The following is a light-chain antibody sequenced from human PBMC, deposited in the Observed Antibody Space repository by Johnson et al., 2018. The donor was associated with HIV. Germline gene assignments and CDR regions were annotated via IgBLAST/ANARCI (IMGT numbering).Light chain of an antibody. J-gene: IGLJ1*01. CDR1: SSNIGNNY. Sequence: QSVLTQPPSVSAAPGQKVTISCSGSSSNIGNNYVSWYQQIPGTAPKLLIYDNNNRPSGIPDRFSGSKSGTSATLGITGLQTGDEADYYCGTWGTSLGAGFFGTGTKVTVL. CDR2: DNN. CDR3: GTWGTSLGAGF. V-gene: IGLV1-51*01.